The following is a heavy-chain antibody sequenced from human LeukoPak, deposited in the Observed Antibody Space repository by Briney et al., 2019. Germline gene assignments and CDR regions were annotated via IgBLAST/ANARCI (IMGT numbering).Heavy chain of an antibody. D-gene: IGHD2-15*01. Sequence: SETLSLTCTVSGGSISSSSYYWGWIRQPPGKGLEWIGSIYYSGSTYYNPSLKSRVTISVDTSKNQFSLKLSSMTAADTAVYYCARRGGRWGGVDYWGQGTLVTVSS. CDR3: ARRGGRWGGVDY. CDR2: IYYSGST. CDR1: GGSISSSSYY. J-gene: IGHJ4*02. V-gene: IGHV4-39*01.